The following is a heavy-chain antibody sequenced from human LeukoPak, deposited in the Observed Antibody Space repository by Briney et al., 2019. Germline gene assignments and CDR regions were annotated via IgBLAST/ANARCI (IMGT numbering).Heavy chain of an antibody. CDR1: GGSLSSGGYS. CDR3: ARGSHCGGDCYGPDPLGY. D-gene: IGHD2-21*02. J-gene: IGHJ4*02. V-gene: IGHV4-30-2*01. Sequence: SETLSLTCAVSGGSLSSGGYSWSWLRQPPGKGLEWLGYIYHSGSTYYNPSLKSRVTISVDRSKNQFSLKLSSVTAADTAVYYCARGSHCGGDCYGPDPLGYWGQGTLVTASS. CDR2: IYHSGST.